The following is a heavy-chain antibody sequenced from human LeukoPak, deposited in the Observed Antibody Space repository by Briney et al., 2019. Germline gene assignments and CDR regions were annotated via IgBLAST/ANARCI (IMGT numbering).Heavy chain of an antibody. CDR3: AKVGGYSSGWAYFDY. CDR1: GFTFSSYS. V-gene: IGHV3-23*01. CDR2: ISGSGGST. J-gene: IGHJ4*02. D-gene: IGHD6-19*01. Sequence: GGSLRLSCAASGFTFSSYSMNWVRQAPGKGLEWVSAISGSGGSTYYADSVKGRFTISRDNSKNTLYLQMNSPRAEDTAVYYCAKVGGYSSGWAYFDYWGQGTLVTVSS.